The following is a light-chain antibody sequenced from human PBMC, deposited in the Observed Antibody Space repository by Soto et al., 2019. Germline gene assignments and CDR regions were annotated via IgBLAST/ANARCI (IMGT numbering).Light chain of an antibody. J-gene: IGKJ4*01. CDR3: QQANSFPLT. CDR2: AAS. CDR1: QSISSY. Sequence: DIQITPSPSSLSASVGDRVNITCRASQSISSYLNWYQQKPGKAPKRLIYAASTLQSGVPSRFSGSGSGTDFTLTISSLQPEDFATYYCQQANSFPLTFGGGTKVDIK. V-gene: IGKV1-39*01.